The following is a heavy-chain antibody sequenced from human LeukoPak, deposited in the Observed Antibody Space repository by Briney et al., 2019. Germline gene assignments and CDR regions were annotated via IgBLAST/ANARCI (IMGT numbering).Heavy chain of an antibody. CDR3: AHSRGFCSSTSCFSGYMDV. Sequence: SGPTLVNPTQTLTLTCTFSGFSLSTSGVGVGWIRQPPGKALEWLALIYWDDDKRYSPSLKSRLTITKDTSKNQVVLTMTNMDPVDTATYYCAHSRGFCSSTSCFSGYMDVWGKGTTVTASS. CDR1: GFSLSTSGVG. V-gene: IGHV2-5*02. D-gene: IGHD2-2*01. J-gene: IGHJ6*03. CDR2: IYWDDDK.